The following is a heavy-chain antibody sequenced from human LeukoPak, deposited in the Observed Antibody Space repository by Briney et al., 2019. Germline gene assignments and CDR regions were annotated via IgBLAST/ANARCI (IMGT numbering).Heavy chain of an antibody. CDR3: ARGRRYYYGSGSQLSNSWFDP. CDR1: GGSFSGYY. J-gene: IGHJ5*02. D-gene: IGHD3-10*01. CDR2: INHSGST. Sequence: PSETLSLTCAVYGGSFSGYYWSWIRQPPGKGLEWIGEINHSGSTNYNPSLKSRVTISVDTSKNQFSLKLSSVTAADTAVYYCARGRRYYYGSGSQLSNSWFDPWGQGTLVTVSS. V-gene: IGHV4-34*01.